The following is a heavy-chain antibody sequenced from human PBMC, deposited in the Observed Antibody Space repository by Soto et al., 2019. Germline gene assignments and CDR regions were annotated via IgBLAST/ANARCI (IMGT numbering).Heavy chain of an antibody. CDR1: RFNFTSCA. J-gene: IGHJ4*02. CDR2: ISYDGSHK. CDR3: AKDTGGWYGGSPGLFHFDS. Sequence: GGSLRLSCAASRFNFTSCAMHWVRQAPGKGLEWLAVISYDGSHKFYADYVRGRFTISRDNSKNTLFLKMNSLRVEDTAVYYCAKDTGGWYGGSPGLFHFDSWGQGSLVTVSS. D-gene: IGHD6-19*01. V-gene: IGHV3-30-3*01.